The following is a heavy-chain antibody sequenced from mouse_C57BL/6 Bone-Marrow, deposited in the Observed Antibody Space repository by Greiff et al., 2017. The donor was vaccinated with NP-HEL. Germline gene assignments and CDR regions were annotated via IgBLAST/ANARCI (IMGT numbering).Heavy chain of an antibody. J-gene: IGHJ3*01. Sequence: VKLVESGAELARPGASVKLSCKASGYTFTSYGISWVKQRTGQGLEWIGEIYPRSGNTYYNEKFKGKATLTADKSSSTAYMEPRSLTSEDSAVYFCARWGGNYEAYWGQGTLVTVSA. CDR1: GYTFTSYG. V-gene: IGHV1-81*01. D-gene: IGHD2-1*01. CDR2: IYPRSGNT. CDR3: ARWGGNYEAY.